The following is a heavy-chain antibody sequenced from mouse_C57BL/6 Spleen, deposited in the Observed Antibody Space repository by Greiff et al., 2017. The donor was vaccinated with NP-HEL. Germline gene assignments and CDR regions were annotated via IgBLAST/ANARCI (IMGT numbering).Heavy chain of an antibody. Sequence: EVQLQQSGAELVRPGASVKLSCTASGFNIKDDYMHWVKQRPEQGLEWIGWIDPENGDTEYASKFQGKATITADTSSNTAYLQLSSLTSEDTAVYYCSVMVTTWRFAYWGQGTPVTVSA. J-gene: IGHJ3*01. CDR2: IDPENGDT. D-gene: IGHD2-3*01. V-gene: IGHV14-4*01. CDR1: GFNIKDDY. CDR3: SVMVTTWRFAY.